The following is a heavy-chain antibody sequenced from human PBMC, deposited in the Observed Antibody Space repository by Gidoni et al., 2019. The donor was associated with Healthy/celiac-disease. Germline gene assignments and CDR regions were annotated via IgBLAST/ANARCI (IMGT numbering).Heavy chain of an antibody. Sequence: EVQLVESGGGLVQPGRSLILSCASSGFTFDDYAMHWVRQAPGKGLEWVSGISWNSGSIGYADSVKGRFTISRDNAKNSLYLQMNSLRAEDTALYYCAKLDYYDSSGPVQHWGQGTLVTVSS. V-gene: IGHV3-9*01. CDR2: ISWNSGSI. CDR1: GFTFDDYA. CDR3: AKLDYYDSSGPVQH. J-gene: IGHJ1*01. D-gene: IGHD3-22*01.